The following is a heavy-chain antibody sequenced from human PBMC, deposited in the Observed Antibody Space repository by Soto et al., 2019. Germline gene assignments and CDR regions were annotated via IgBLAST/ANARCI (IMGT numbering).Heavy chain of an antibody. Sequence: GGSLRLSCAASGFTFSSYSMNWVRQAPGKGLEWVSSISSSSSYIYYADSVKGRFTISRDNAKNSLYLQMNSLRAEDTAVYYCARSILVTNDAFDIWGQGTMVTVSS. CDR2: ISSSSSYI. J-gene: IGHJ3*02. CDR3: ARSILVTNDAFDI. D-gene: IGHD5-18*01. CDR1: GFTFSSYS. V-gene: IGHV3-21*01.